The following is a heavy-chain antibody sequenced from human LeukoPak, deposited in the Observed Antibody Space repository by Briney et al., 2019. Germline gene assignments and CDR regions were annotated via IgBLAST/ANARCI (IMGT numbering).Heavy chain of an antibody. Sequence: GGTLRLSCAASGFAFSNYGMNWVRQAPGKGLEWVSGITGSGSTTYYADSVKGRFTISRDNSKNTLILQMNSLRAEDTAVYYCAKSGYNRFDYWGQGILVTVSS. D-gene: IGHD5-24*01. CDR2: ITGSGSTT. V-gene: IGHV3-23*01. J-gene: IGHJ4*02. CDR3: AKSGYNRFDY. CDR1: GFAFSNYG.